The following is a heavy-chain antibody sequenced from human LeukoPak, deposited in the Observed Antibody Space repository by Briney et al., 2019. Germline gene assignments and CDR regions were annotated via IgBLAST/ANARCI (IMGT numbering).Heavy chain of an antibody. CDR3: AKDGDGYHN. Sequence: GGSLRLSCVASGFAFSRDWMSWVRQAPGKGLEWVANIKEDGSAQYYADSVKGRFTISRDNTKNSLYLQMNSLTAEDTAMYYCAKDGDGYHNWGQGALVTVSS. CDR2: IKEDGSAQ. CDR1: GFAFSRDW. D-gene: IGHD3-9*01. V-gene: IGHV3-7*01. J-gene: IGHJ4*02.